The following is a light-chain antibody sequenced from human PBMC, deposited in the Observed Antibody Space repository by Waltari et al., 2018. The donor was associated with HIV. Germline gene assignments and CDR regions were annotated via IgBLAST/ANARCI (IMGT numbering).Light chain of an antibody. CDR2: DAS. V-gene: IGKV1-39*01. Sequence: DIQMTQSPSSLSASVGDRVTIPCRASQTIKNYLYWYQQKPGKAPKLLIYDASTLQSGVEARFSGSGSGTDFTLTVSSLQPEDFATYYCQQSYSIPVWTFGQGTKVEIK. J-gene: IGKJ1*01. CDR1: QTIKNY. CDR3: QQSYSIPVWT.